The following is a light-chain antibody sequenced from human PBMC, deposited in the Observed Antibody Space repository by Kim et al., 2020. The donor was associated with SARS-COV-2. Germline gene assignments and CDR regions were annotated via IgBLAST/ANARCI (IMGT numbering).Light chain of an antibody. V-gene: IGLV1-44*01. CDR1: SSNIGANT. CDR3: ASWDDSLNGWV. Sequence: QSVLTQPPSASGTLGQWVTISCSGSSSNIGANTVNWFQKRPGTAPKLLVYGNFQWPSGVPDRFSGSKFGTSASLGISGLQSEDEIDYYCASWDDSLNGWVFGGGTQLTVL. CDR2: GNF. J-gene: IGLJ3*02.